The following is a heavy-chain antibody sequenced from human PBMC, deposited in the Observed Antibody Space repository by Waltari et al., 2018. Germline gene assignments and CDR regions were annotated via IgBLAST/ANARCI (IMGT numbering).Heavy chain of an antibody. CDR1: GFTFSSYD. D-gene: IGHD6-13*01. J-gene: IGHJ6*02. Sequence: EVQLVESGGGLVQPGGSLRLSCAASGFTFSSYDMHWVRQATGQALEWGSGIGTAGDTYFPDSVKGRFTISRENDKNAMYLQMNNLRAEDTAVYYCARDGYSSSWYVVYNYFGMDVWGQGTTVTVSS. V-gene: IGHV3-13*01. CDR2: IGTAGDT. CDR3: ARDGYSSSWYVVYNYFGMDV.